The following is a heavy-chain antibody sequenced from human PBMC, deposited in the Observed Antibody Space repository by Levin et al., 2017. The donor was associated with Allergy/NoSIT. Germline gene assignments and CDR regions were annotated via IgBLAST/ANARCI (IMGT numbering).Heavy chain of an antibody. D-gene: IGHD5-12*01. CDR1: GFTFRDYW. CDR3: ARKLRGSSAYDAFDV. J-gene: IGHJ3*01. V-gene: IGHV3-7*03. CDR2: IDQDGSQK. Sequence: GGSLRLSCAATGFTFRDYWMTWVRQTPGRGLEWVANIDQDGSQKYYVDYVKGRFTISRDNAKNSVDLQMNYLRDDDTAVYYCARKLRGSSAYDAFDVWGHGTMVTFSS.